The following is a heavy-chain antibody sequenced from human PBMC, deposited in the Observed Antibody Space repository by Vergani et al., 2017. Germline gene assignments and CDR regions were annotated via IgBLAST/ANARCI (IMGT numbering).Heavy chain of an antibody. CDR2: INHSGST. D-gene: IGHD6-19*01. V-gene: IGHV4-34*01. J-gene: IGHJ3*02. Sequence: QVQLPQWGAGLLKPSETLSLTCAVYGGSFSGYYWSWIRQPPGKGLEWIGEINHSGSTNYNPSLKSRVTISVDTSKNQFSLKLSSVTAADTAVYYCANTKYSSGWYGLSAFDIWGQGTMVTVSS. CDR3: ANTKYSSGWYGLSAFDI. CDR1: GGSFSGYY.